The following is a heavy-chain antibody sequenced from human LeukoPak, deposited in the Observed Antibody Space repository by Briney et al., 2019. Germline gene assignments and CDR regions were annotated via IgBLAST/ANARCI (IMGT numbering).Heavy chain of an antibody. J-gene: IGHJ5*02. Sequence: GGSLRLSCAASGFTFSSYWMHWVRQAPGKGLVWVSRINSDGSSTSYADSVKGRFTIYRDNAKNTLYLQMNSLRAEDTAVYYCAKDYIDIVVVPAAATLDPWGQGTLVTVSS. V-gene: IGHV3-74*01. CDR3: AKDYIDIVVVPAAATLDP. CDR2: INSDGSST. CDR1: GFTFSSYW. D-gene: IGHD2-2*01.